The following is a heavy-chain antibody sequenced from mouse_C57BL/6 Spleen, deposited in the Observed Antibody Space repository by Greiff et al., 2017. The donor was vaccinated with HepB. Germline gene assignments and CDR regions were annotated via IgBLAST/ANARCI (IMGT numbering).Heavy chain of an antibody. CDR2: ISSGGDYI. V-gene: IGHV5-9-1*02. J-gene: IGHJ4*01. Sequence: EVQLVESGEGLVKPGGSLKLSCAASGFTFSSYAMSWVRQTPEKRLEWVAYISSGGDYIYYADTVKGRFTISRDNARNTRYLQMSSLKSEDTAMYYCTRDSDYYGSSCGAMDDWGQGTSVTVSS. D-gene: IGHD1-1*01. CDR3: TRDSDYYGSSCGAMDD. CDR1: GFTFSSYA.